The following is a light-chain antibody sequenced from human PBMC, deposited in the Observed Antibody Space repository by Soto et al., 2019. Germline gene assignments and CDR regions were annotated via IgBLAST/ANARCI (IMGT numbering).Light chain of an antibody. CDR2: ENN. J-gene: IGLJ3*02. CDR1: SSNIGNNY. Sequence: QSVLTQPPSVSAAPGQKATISCSGSSSNIGNNYVTWYQHLPGTAPKVLIYENNKRPSGTPDRFSGSKSGTSATLDITGLQTGDEADYHCGTWDNSLTSHVFGGGTKVTVL. V-gene: IGLV1-51*02. CDR3: GTWDNSLTSHV.